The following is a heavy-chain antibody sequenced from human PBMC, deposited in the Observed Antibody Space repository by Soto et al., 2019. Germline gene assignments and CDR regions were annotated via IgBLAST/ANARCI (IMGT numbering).Heavy chain of an antibody. D-gene: IGHD3-16*01. CDR3: ARDTGGDERIDY. Sequence: EVQLVESGGGLVKPGWSLRLSCAASGFTFSSYSMNWVRQAPGKGLEWVSSISSSSSYIYYADSVKGRFTISRDNAKNSLYLQMNSLRAEDTAVYYCARDTGGDERIDYWGQGTLVTVSS. CDR2: ISSSSSYI. V-gene: IGHV3-21*01. CDR1: GFTFSSYS. J-gene: IGHJ4*02.